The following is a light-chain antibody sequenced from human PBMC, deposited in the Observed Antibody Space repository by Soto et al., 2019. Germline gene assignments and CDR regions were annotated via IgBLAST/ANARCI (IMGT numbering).Light chain of an antibody. CDR2: DTS. Sequence: QAVVTQEPSLTVSPGGTVTLACGSSTGAVTSGHYPYWFQQKPGQAPRTLIYDTSNKHSWTPARFSGSLLGGKAALTLSGAQTEDEADYYCLLLYSGARVFGGGTKRTVL. CDR3: LLLYSGARV. CDR1: TGAVTSGHY. J-gene: IGLJ2*01. V-gene: IGLV7-46*01.